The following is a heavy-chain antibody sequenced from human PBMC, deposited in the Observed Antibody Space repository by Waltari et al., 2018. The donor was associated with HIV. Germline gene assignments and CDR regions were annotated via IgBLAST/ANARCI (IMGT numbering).Heavy chain of an antibody. CDR3: AKFRGSGSDY. V-gene: IGHV3-23*01. D-gene: IGHD3-10*01. CDR1: GFTFEGYA. J-gene: IGHJ4*02. CDR2: ISGSGGST. Sequence: EVQLLESGGGLVQPGGSLRHTCAASGFTFEGYAMAWVRLAPGKGLEWVSGISGSGGSTFYADSVKGRFAISRDNSKNTLYLQMNTLRAEDTAVYYCAKFRGSGSDYWGQGAQVTVSS.